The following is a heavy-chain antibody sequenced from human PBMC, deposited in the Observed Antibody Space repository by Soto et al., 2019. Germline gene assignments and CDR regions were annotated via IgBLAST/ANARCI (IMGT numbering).Heavy chain of an antibody. J-gene: IGHJ4*02. CDR1: GYTFTGYD. V-gene: IGHV1-8*01. D-gene: IGHD3-3*01. Sequence: QVQLVQSGAEVKKPGASVKVSCKASGYTFTGYDVNWVGQATGQGLEWVGWMNPNTGVAGFAQKFQGRVTLTGNTSITTAYMELSSLSSEDTAVYYCVRGLRRGDSVYWGQGTVVTVSS. CDR2: MNPNTGVA. CDR3: VRGLRRGDSVY.